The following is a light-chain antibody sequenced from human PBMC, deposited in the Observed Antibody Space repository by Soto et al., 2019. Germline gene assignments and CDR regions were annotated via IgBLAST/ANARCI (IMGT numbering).Light chain of an antibody. J-gene: IGLJ2*01. CDR3: LLYFGGYVV. V-gene: IGLV7-43*01. CDR1: TGAVTSGYY. CDR2: STD. Sequence: QAVVTQEPSLTVSPGGTVTLTCASSTGAVTSGYYPNWVQQKPGQTPRALIYSTDNKHSWTPAGFSGSLLGGKAALTLSGAQPEDEAEYYCLLYFGGYVVFGGGTKVTVL.